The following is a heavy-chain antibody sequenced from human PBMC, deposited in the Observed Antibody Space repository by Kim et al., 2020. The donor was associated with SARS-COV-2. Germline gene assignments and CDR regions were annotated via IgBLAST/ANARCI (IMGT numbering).Heavy chain of an antibody. CDR3: ARGGIAAAVYYYYYYMDV. CDR2: INTNTGNP. V-gene: IGHV7-4-1*02. J-gene: IGHJ6*03. Sequence: ASVKVSCKASGYTFTSYAMNWVRQAPGQGLEWMGWINTNTGNPTYAQGFTGRFVFSLDTSVSTAYLQISSLKAEDTAVYYCARGGIAAAVYYYYYYMDVWGKGTTVTVSS. D-gene: IGHD6-13*01. CDR1: GYTFTSYA.